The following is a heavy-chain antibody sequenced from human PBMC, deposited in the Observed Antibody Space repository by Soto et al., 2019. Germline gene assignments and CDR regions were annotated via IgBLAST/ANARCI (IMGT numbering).Heavy chain of an antibody. CDR2: ISYDGSNK. J-gene: IGHJ4*02. CDR1: GFTFSSYG. D-gene: IGHD6-13*01. V-gene: IGHV3-30*18. Sequence: PGGPLRLSCAASGFTFSSYGMHWVRQAPGKGLEWVAVISYDGSNKYYADSVKGRFTISRDNSKNTLYLQMNSLRAEDTAVYYCANGRLAAAVLNYWGQGTLVTVSS. CDR3: ANGRLAAAVLNY.